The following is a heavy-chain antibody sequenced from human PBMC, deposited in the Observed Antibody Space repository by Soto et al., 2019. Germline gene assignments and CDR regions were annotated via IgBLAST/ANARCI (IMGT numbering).Heavy chain of an antibody. D-gene: IGHD5-12*01. CDR3: ARASGYDWYYYYYMDV. CDR2: IKQDGSEK. CDR1: GGSFSGYY. V-gene: IGHV3-7*01. Sequence: ETLSLTCAVYGGSFSGYYWSWVRQAPGKGLEWVANIKQDGSEKYYVDSVKGRFTISRDNAKNSLYLQMNSLRAEDTAVYYCARASGYDWYYYYYMDVWGKGTTVTVSS. J-gene: IGHJ6*03.